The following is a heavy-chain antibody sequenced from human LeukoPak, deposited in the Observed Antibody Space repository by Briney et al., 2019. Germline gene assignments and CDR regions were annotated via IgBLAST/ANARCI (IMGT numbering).Heavy chain of an antibody. D-gene: IGHD2-15*01. V-gene: IGHV3-30*18. Sequence: PGRSLRLSCAASGFTFSSFAMHWLSQAPGKGPEWAAVISYDGSAKYYADSVRGRFTISRDDSKNTLYLQMNSLRPEDTAIYYCVKGSVAYTGGHFDYWGQGTLVTVSS. CDR1: GFTFSSFA. CDR2: ISYDGSAK. J-gene: IGHJ4*02. CDR3: VKGSVAYTGGHFDY.